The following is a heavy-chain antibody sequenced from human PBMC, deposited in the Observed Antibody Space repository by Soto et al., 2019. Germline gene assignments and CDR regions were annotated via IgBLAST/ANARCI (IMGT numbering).Heavy chain of an antibody. Sequence: GASVKVSCKASGGTFSSYAISWVRQAPGQGLEWMGGIIPIFGTANYAQKFQGRVTITADESTSTAYMELSSLRSEDTAVYYCARHYSSITNWFDPWGQGTLVTVSS. CDR1: GGTFSSYA. V-gene: IGHV1-69*13. CDR3: ARHYSSITNWFDP. CDR2: IIPIFGTA. J-gene: IGHJ5*02. D-gene: IGHD6-13*01.